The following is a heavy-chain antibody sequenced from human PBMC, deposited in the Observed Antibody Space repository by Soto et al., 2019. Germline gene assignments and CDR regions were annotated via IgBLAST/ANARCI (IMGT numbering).Heavy chain of an antibody. J-gene: IGHJ4*02. V-gene: IGHV4-31*03. CDR3: ARESPVAVRGY. D-gene: IGHD6-19*01. Sequence: PSETLSLTCTVSGGSISSGGYYWSWIRQHPGKGLEWIGYIYYSGSTYYNPSLKSRVTISVDTSKNQFSMKLSSVTAVDTAVYYCARESPVAVRGYWGQGTLVTVSS. CDR2: IYYSGST. CDR1: GGSISSGGYY.